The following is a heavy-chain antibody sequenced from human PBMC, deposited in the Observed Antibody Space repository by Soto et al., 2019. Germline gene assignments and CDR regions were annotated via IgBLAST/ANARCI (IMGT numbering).Heavy chain of an antibody. CDR3: ARGKLSDYVWGSYRYHFDY. CDR1: GGSFSGYY. CDR2: ISHSGST. J-gene: IGHJ4*02. Sequence: SETLSLTCAVYGGSFSGYYWSWIRQPPGKGLEWIGEISHSGSTNYNPSLKSRVTISVDTSKNQFSLKLSSVTAADTAVYYCARGKLSDYVWGSYRYHFDYWGQGTVVTVSS. V-gene: IGHV4-34*01. D-gene: IGHD3-16*02.